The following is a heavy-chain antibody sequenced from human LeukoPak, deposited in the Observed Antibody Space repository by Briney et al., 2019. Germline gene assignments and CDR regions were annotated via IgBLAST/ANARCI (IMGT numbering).Heavy chain of an antibody. Sequence: GGSLRLSCAASGFTFSDYSMNWVRQAPGKGLEWVSSISRNSRHVYYGGSVWGRFTISRDDSKNTLYLQMNSLKTEDTAVYYCTTYYDFWSGYYHVYWGQGTLVTVSS. J-gene: IGHJ4*02. CDR1: GFTFSDYS. CDR2: ISRNSRHV. D-gene: IGHD3-3*01. V-gene: IGHV3-21*03. CDR3: TTYYDFWSGYYHVY.